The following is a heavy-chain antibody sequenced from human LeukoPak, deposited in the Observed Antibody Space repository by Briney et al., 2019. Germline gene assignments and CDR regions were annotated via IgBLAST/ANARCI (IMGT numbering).Heavy chain of an antibody. D-gene: IGHD3-9*01. Sequence: SETLSLTCTVSGGSISSYYWSWIRQPPGKGLEWIGYIYYSGSTNYNPSLKSRVTISVDTSKNQFSLKLNSVTAADTAVYYCARMGRGARYFDWVPRAFDIWGQGTMVTVSS. CDR1: GGSISSYY. J-gene: IGHJ3*02. CDR3: ARMGRGARYFDWVPRAFDI. V-gene: IGHV4-59*01. CDR2: IYYSGST.